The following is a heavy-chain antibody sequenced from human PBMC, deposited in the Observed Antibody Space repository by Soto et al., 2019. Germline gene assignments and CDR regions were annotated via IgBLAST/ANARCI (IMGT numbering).Heavy chain of an antibody. Sequence: ASVKVSCKASGYTFTSYGISWVRQAPGQGLEWMGWISAYNGNTNYAQKLQGRVTMTTDTSTSTAYMELRSLRSDDTAVYYCARDELSRPLIPYHKYYDFWSGYYSDGLGHDAFDIWGQGTMVTVSS. CDR3: ARDELSRPLIPYHKYYDFWSGYYSDGLGHDAFDI. V-gene: IGHV1-18*01. CDR2: ISAYNGNT. J-gene: IGHJ3*02. D-gene: IGHD3-3*01. CDR1: GYTFTSYG.